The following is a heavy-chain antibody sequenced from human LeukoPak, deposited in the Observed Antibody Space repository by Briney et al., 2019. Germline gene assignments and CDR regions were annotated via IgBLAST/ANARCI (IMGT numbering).Heavy chain of an antibody. CDR1: GYTFTSYY. V-gene: IGHV1-46*01. CDR2: INPSGGST. D-gene: IGHD3-10*01. Sequence: ASVKVSCKASGYTFTSYYMHWVRQAPGQGLEWMGIINPSGGSTIYAQKFQGRVTMTEDTSTDTAYMELSSLRSEDTAVYYCATGIRVRGVIITSAFDYWGQGTLVTVSS. CDR3: ATGIRVRGVIITSAFDY. J-gene: IGHJ4*02.